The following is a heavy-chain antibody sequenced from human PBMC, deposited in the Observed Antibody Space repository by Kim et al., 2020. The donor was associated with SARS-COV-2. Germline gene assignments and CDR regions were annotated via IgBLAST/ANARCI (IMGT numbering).Heavy chain of an antibody. CDR1: GYTFTSYY. V-gene: IGHV1-46*01. CDR2: INPSGGST. Sequence: ASVKVSCKASGYTFTSYYMHWVRQAPGQGLEWMGIINPSGGSTSYAQKFQGRVTMTRDTSTSTVYMELSSLRSEDTAVYYCARDPGRGYDFWSGTTRYYYMDVWGKGTTVNVSS. J-gene: IGHJ6*03. D-gene: IGHD3-3*01. CDR3: ARDPGRGYDFWSGTTRYYYMDV.